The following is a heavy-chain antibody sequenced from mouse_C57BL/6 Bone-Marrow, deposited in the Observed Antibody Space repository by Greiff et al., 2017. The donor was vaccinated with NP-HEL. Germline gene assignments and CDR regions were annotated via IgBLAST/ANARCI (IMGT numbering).Heavy chain of an antibody. J-gene: IGHJ2*01. Sequence: VKLMESGAELVRPGASVKLSCKASGYTFTDYYINWVKQRPGQGLEWIARIYPGSGNTYYNEKFKGTATLTAEKSSSTAYMQLSSLTSEDSAVYFCARSRIYYDYENWGQGTTLTVSS. CDR2: IYPGSGNT. CDR3: ARSRIYYDYEN. V-gene: IGHV1-76*01. D-gene: IGHD2-4*01. CDR1: GYTFTDYY.